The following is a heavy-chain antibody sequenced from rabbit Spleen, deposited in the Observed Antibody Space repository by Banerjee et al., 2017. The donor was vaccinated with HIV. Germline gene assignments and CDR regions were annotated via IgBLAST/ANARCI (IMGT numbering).Heavy chain of an antibody. V-gene: IGHV1S45*01. CDR3: ARSAPYHNDWLTRLDL. D-gene: IGHD4-1*01. CDR2: IDTGSSGGT. CDR1: GFDLSSSYC. Sequence: QEQLVESGGDLVKPGGTLTLTCKAYGFDLSSSYCIYWVRQAPGKGLEWIGCIDTGSSGGTYYANWAKGRFTISRPSSTTVTLQMTSLTAADTATHFCARSAPYHNDWLTRLDLWGPGTLVTVS. J-gene: IGHJ3*01.